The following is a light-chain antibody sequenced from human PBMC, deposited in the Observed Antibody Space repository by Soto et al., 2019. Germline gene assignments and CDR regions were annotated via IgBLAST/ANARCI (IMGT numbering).Light chain of an antibody. CDR1: QNIGNK. J-gene: IGKJ4*01. Sequence: IVMTQSPGTLSFSPGERATLSCRASQNIGNKVGWYQQKPGQAPRLLIYGASTRATGIPVRFSGSGSGTEFTLTITSLQSEDSAVYYCQEYNDWHPITFGGGTKVEIK. CDR2: GAS. V-gene: IGKV3-15*01. CDR3: QEYNDWHPIT.